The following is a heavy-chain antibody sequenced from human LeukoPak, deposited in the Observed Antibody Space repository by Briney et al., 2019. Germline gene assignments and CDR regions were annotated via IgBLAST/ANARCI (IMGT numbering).Heavy chain of an antibody. CDR2: ITNDGRNK. D-gene: IGHD6-19*01. J-gene: IGHJ4*02. CDR1: GFIFSSYA. CDR3: ARPPSSSGWSAFDY. Sequence: ARSLRLSCAASGFIFSSYAMHWVRQAPGKGLEWVAVITNDGRNKYYADSVKGRFTISRDNFKNTLYLEMNSLRTEDTAVYYCARPPSSSGWSAFDYWGQGTLVTVSS. V-gene: IGHV3-30*04.